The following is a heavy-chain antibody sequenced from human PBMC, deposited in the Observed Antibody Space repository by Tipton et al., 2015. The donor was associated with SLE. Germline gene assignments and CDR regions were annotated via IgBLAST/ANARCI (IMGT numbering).Heavy chain of an antibody. D-gene: IGHD6-13*01. CDR3: ARDGSSWGGNFDY. V-gene: IGHV4-59*01. J-gene: IGHJ4*02. CDR1: GGSINSYY. CDR2: IYYSGST. Sequence: VKPSETLSLTCTVSGGSINSYYWSWIRQPPGKGLEWIGYIYYSGSTKDNPSLKSRGTISVDTSKNQFSLRLSSVTAADTAVYYCARDGSSWGGNFDYWGQGTLVTVSS.